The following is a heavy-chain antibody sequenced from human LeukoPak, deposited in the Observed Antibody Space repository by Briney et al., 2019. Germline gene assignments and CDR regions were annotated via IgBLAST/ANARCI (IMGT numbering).Heavy chain of an antibody. D-gene: IGHD3-22*01. J-gene: IGHJ4*02. CDR1: GFTFSDYY. V-gene: IGHV3-11*01. CDR3: ARVTYYYDSSGHYENLNQFDY. Sequence: GGSLRLSCAASGFTFSDYYMSWIRQAPGKGLEWVSYISSSGSTIYYADSVKGRFTISRDNAKNSLYLQMNSLRAEDTAVYYCARVTYYYDSSGHYENLNQFDYWGQGTLVTVSS. CDR2: ISSSGSTI.